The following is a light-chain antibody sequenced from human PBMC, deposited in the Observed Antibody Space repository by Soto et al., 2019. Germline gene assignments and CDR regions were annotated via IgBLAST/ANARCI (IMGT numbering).Light chain of an antibody. CDR2: SAS. CDR3: QQYDTLPLA. Sequence: DIQMTQSPLSLSASIGDRVIITCRASESILTLLSWYQQKPGKAPKLLIYSASNLHTGVPSRFSGSGFGTDFTLTISSLQPEDIATYYCQQYDTLPLAFGQGTRLEIK. J-gene: IGKJ5*01. V-gene: IGKV1-33*01. CDR1: ESILTL.